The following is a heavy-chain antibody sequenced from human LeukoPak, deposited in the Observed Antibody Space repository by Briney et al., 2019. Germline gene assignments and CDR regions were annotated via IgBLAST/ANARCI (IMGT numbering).Heavy chain of an antibody. CDR1: GYTFTSYG. CDR3: ARDTRHRYCSSTSCYRGWFDP. D-gene: IGHD2-2*01. J-gene: IGHJ5*02. V-gene: IGHV1-18*01. CDR2: ISAYNGNT. Sequence: ASVKVSCKASGYTFTSYGISWVRQAPGQGLEWMGWISAYNGNTNYAQKLQGRVTMTTDTSTSTAYMELSSLRSEDTAVYYCARDTRHRYCSSTSCYRGWFDPWGQGTLVTVSS.